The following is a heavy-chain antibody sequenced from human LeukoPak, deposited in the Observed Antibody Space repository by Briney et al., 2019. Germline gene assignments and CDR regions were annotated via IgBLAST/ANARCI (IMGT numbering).Heavy chain of an antibody. CDR1: GYTFTGYY. Sequence: ASVKVSCKASGYTFTGYYMHWVRQTPGQGLEWMGWINPNSGGTNYAQKFQDRVTMTRDTSISTAYMELSRLRSDDTAVYYCARITYYFDSSGYLAFWGQGTLVTVSS. D-gene: IGHD3-22*01. CDR3: ARITYYFDSSGYLAF. CDR2: INPNSGGT. V-gene: IGHV1-2*02. J-gene: IGHJ4*02.